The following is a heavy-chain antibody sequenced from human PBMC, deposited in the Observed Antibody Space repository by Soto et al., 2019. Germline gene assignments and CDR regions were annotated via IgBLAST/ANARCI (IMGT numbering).Heavy chain of an antibody. J-gene: IGHJ6*02. CDR1: GYTFTSYG. D-gene: IGHD2-21*02. Sequence: ASVKVSCKASGYTFTSYGISWVRQAPGQGLEWMGWISAYNGNTNYAQKLQGRVTMTTDTSTSTAYMELRSLRSDDTAVYYCARWEVTAILWYGMDVWGQGTTVTVSS. V-gene: IGHV1-18*04. CDR3: ARWEVTAILWYGMDV. CDR2: ISAYNGNT.